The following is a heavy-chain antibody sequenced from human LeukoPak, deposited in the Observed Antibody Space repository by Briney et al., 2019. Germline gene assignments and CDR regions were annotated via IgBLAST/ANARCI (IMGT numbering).Heavy chain of an antibody. V-gene: IGHV3-30*02. J-gene: IGHJ4*02. D-gene: IGHD3-3*01. CDR1: GFTFSSYG. CDR3: ARVRGKRTIFGELDY. Sequence: PGGSLRLSCAASGFTFSSYGMHWVRQAPGKGLEWVAFIRYDGSNKYYADSVKGRFTISRDNSKNTLYLQMNSLRAEDTAVYYCARVRGKRTIFGELDYWGQGTLVTVSS. CDR2: IRYDGSNK.